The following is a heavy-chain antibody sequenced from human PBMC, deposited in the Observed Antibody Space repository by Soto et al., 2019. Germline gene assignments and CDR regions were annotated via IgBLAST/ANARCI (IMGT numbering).Heavy chain of an antibody. CDR3: ARSLLDEYSSSWRSAYYGMDV. J-gene: IGHJ6*02. V-gene: IGHV1-2*02. CDR1: GFTFSAYY. Sequence: QVQLVQSGAEVKKPGASVKVSCKASGFTFSAYYIYWVRQAPGQGLEWIGWINPNSGGTNNAQKFQGGVTLTRDTSTSTVYMELSALIPVDTAVYYCARSLLDEYSSSWRSAYYGMDVWGQGTTVTVSS. CDR2: INPNSGGT. D-gene: IGHD6-13*01.